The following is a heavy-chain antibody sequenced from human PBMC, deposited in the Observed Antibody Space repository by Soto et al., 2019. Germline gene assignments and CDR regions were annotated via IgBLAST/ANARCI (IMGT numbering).Heavy chain of an antibody. CDR2: IYYSGST. CDR1: GGSISSGGYY. CDR3: AREVPYYDILTGYARAYNWFDP. Sequence: SETLSLTCTVSGGSISSGGYYWSWIRQHPGKGLEWIGYIYYSGSTHYNPSLKSRVTISVDTSKNQFSLKLSSVTAADTAVYYCAREVPYYDILTGYARAYNWFDPWGQGTLVTVSS. D-gene: IGHD3-9*01. J-gene: IGHJ5*02. V-gene: IGHV4-31*03.